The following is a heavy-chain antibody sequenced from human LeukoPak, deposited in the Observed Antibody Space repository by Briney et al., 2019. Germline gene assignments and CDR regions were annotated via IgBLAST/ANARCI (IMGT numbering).Heavy chain of an antibody. CDR3: AQTIVGASLGSNDY. V-gene: IGHV3-23*01. Sequence: GGSLRLSCAASGFTFSSYGMSWVRQAPGKGLEWVSAISGSGGSTYYADSVKGRFTISRDNPKNTLYLQMNSLRAEDTAVYYCAQTIVGASLGSNDYWGQGTLVTVSS. D-gene: IGHD1-26*01. J-gene: IGHJ4*02. CDR2: ISGSGGST. CDR1: GFTFSSYG.